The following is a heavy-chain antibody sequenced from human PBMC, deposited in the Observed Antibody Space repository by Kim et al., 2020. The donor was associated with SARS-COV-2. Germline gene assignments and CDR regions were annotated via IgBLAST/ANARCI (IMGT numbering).Heavy chain of an antibody. Sequence: GGSLRLSCAASGFTFSSYAMSWVRQAPGKGLEWVSAISGSGGSTYYADSVKGRFTISRDNSKNTLYLQMNSLRAEDTAVYYCAKELQIGYCSGGSCSPGYYYYYGMDVWGQGTTVTVSS. J-gene: IGHJ6*02. V-gene: IGHV3-23*01. CDR2: ISGSGGST. D-gene: IGHD2-15*01. CDR1: GFTFSSYA. CDR3: AKELQIGYCSGGSCSPGYYYYYGMDV.